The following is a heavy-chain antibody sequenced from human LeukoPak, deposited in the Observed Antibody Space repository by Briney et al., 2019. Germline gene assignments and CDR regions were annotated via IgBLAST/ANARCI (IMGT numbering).Heavy chain of an antibody. J-gene: IGHJ4*02. Sequence: SETLSLTCTVSGGSISSYYWSWIRQPPGKGLEWIGYIYYSGSTNYNPSLKSRVTISVDTSKNQFSLKPSSVTAADTAVYYCARLTGEKGYYWGQGTLVTVSS. V-gene: IGHV4-59*01. CDR1: GGSISSYY. D-gene: IGHD7-27*01. CDR2: IYYSGST. CDR3: ARLTGEKGYY.